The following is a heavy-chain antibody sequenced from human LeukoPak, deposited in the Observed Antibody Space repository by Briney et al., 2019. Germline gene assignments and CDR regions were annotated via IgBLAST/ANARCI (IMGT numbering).Heavy chain of an antibody. D-gene: IGHD2-15*01. CDR2: INPNSGGT. J-gene: IGHJ5*02. CDR3: ARGYCSGGTYYLVENWLDP. CDR1: GYTLTAYY. Sequence: ASVKVSCKASGYTLTAYYIYWVRQAPGQGLEWMGRINPNSGGTDYAQNFQGRVTMTRDTSIRTAYMELSRLRSDDTAVYYCARGYCSGGTYYLVENWLDPWGQGTLVTVSS. V-gene: IGHV1-2*06.